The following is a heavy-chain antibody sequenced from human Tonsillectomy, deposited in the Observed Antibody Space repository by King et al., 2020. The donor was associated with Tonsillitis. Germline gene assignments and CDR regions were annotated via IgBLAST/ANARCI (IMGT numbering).Heavy chain of an antibody. J-gene: IGHJ4*02. D-gene: IGHD6-6*01. CDR2: IGSKANNYAT. V-gene: IGHV3-73*02. CDR1: GFTFSGSA. CDR3: SRSAQLAAFDY. Sequence: VQLVESGGGLVQPGGSLKLSWAASGFTFSGSAMHWVRQASGKGLEWVGGIGSKANNYATAYAASVKGRFTVSRDDSKNTAYLQMNNLKTEDTAVYYCSRSAQLAAFDYWGQGTLVTVSS.